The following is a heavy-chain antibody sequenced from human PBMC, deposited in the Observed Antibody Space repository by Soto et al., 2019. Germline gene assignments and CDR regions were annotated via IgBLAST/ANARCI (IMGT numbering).Heavy chain of an antibody. CDR1: GGSISSGGYY. D-gene: IGHD3-22*01. CDR2: IYYSGST. V-gene: IGHV4-31*03. J-gene: IGHJ3*02. Sequence: SETLSLTCTVSGGSISSGGYYWSWIRQHPGKGLEWIGYIYYSGSTYYNPPLKSRVTISVDTSKNQFSLKLSSVTAADTAVYYCARDPYYDSKDDAFDIWGQGTMVTVSS. CDR3: ARDPYYDSKDDAFDI.